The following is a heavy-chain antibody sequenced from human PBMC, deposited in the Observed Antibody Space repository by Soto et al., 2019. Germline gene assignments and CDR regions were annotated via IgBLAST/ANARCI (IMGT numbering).Heavy chain of an antibody. Sequence: SETLSLTCTVSGGSISSYYWSWIRQPPGKGLEWIGYIYYSGSTNYNPSLKSRVTISVDTSKNQFSLKLSSVTAADTAVYYCARDNLPYSSSWRYGMDVGGQGTTVTVSS. CDR2: IYYSGST. J-gene: IGHJ6*02. V-gene: IGHV4-59*01. CDR3: ARDNLPYSSSWRYGMDV. D-gene: IGHD6-13*01. CDR1: GGSISSYY.